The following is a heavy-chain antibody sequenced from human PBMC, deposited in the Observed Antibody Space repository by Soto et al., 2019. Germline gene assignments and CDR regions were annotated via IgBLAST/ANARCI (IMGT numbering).Heavy chain of an antibody. CDR3: ARGKEDPPTYNFDY. J-gene: IGHJ4*02. CDR1: GGSISSGGYY. Sequence: QVQLQESGPGLVKPSQTLSLTCTVSGGSISSGGYYWSWIRQHPGKGLEWIGYIYYSGSTYYHPSLKSRVTISVDTSKNQFALKLGSVTAADTAVYYGARGKEDPPTYNFDYWGQGTLVTVS. D-gene: IGHD5-18*01. CDR2: IYYSGST. V-gene: IGHV4-31*03.